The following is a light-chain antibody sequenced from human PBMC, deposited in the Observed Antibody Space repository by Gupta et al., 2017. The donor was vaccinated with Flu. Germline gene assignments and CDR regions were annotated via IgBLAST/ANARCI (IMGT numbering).Light chain of an antibody. CDR1: QSIARY. Sequence: IQMTPSPSSLSASVGDRVTITCRARQSIARYVNWYQQKLGEAPKLLIYVASNWQSGVPSRFSGSGSGTDFTLTISSLQPEDFATYYCQQSSTTPHTFGQGTKVEIK. V-gene: IGKV1-39*01. J-gene: IGKJ1*01. CDR2: VAS. CDR3: QQSSTTPHT.